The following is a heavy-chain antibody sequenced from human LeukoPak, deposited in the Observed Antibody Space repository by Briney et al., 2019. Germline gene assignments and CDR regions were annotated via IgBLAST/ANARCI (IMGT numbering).Heavy chain of an antibody. V-gene: IGHV4-4*07. CDR2: IYTSGST. CDR1: GGSISSYY. Sequence: PSETLSLTCTVSGGSISSYYWSWIRQRAGKGLEWIGRIYTSGSTNYNPSLKSRVTMSVDTSKNQFSLKLSSVTAADTAVYYCARDRLGRDGYNYFDYWGQGTLVTVSS. D-gene: IGHD5-24*01. J-gene: IGHJ4*02. CDR3: ARDRLGRDGYNYFDY.